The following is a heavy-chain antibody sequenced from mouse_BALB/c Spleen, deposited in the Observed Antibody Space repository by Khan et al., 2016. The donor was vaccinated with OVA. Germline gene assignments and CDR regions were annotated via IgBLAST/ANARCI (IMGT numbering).Heavy chain of an antibody. J-gene: IGHJ1*01. Sequence: QLEESGPGLVKPSQTVSLTCTVTGISITSGNYRWSWIRQFPGNKLEWIGNIYYSGTVTYNPSLTSRTTLTRDTSKNQFFLEMNSLTAEDTATYYCARDYGSLYWFFDVWGAGTTVTVSS. D-gene: IGHD1-1*01. V-gene: IGHV3-5*02. CDR2: IYYSGTV. CDR3: ARDYGSLYWFFDV. CDR1: GISITSGNYR.